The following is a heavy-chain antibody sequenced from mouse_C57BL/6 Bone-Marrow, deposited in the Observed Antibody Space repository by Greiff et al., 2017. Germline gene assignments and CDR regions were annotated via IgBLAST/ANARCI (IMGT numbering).Heavy chain of an antibody. J-gene: IGHJ4*01. Sequence: ESGPELVKPGASVKISCKASGYAFSSSWMNWVKQRPGKGLEWIGRIYPGDGDTNYNGKFKGKATLTADKSSSTAYMQLSSLTSEDSAVYFCARATVASMDYWGQGTSVTVSS. CDR1: GYAFSSSW. CDR2: IYPGDGDT. V-gene: IGHV1-82*01. D-gene: IGHD1-1*01. CDR3: ARATVASMDY.